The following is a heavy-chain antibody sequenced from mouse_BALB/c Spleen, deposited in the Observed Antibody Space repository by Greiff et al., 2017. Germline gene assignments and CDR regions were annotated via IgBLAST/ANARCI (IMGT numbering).Heavy chain of an antibody. CDR3: ARLYGAYFDY. CDR1: GFTFTDYY. D-gene: IGHD1-1*01. V-gene: IGHV7-3*02. CDR2: IRNKANGYTT. J-gene: IGHJ2*01. Sequence: EVKVVESGGGLVQPGGSLRLSCATSGFTFTDYYMSWVRQPPGKALEWLGFIRNKANGYTTEYSASVKGRFTISRDNSQSILYLQMNTLRAEDSATYYCARLYGAYFDYWGQGTTLTVSS.